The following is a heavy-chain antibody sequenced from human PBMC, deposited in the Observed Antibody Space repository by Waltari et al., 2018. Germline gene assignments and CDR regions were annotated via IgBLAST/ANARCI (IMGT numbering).Heavy chain of an antibody. D-gene: IGHD3-3*01. V-gene: IGHV4-39*07. J-gene: IGHJ3*02. Sequence: QLQLQESGPGLVKPSETLSLTCTVSGGSIRRSSYYWGWIRQPPGKGLEWIGSIYYSGSTYYNPSLKSRVTISVDTSKNQFSLKLSSVTAADTAVYYCASFWRGATDAFDIWGQGTMVTVSS. CDR2: IYYSGST. CDR3: ASFWRGATDAFDI. CDR1: GGSIRRSSYY.